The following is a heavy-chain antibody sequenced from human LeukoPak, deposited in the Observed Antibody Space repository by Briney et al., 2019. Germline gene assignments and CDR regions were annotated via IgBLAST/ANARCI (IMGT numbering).Heavy chain of an antibody. CDR1: GFTFSSYG. V-gene: IGHV3-33*08. CDR3: AREVRTRPPAPGMDV. CDR2: IWYDGSNK. J-gene: IGHJ6*02. D-gene: IGHD6-6*01. Sequence: PGGSLRLSCAASGFTFSSYGMHWVRQAPGKGLEWVAVIWYDGSNKYNADSVKGRFTISRDNSKNTLYLQMNSLRAEDTAVYYCAREVRTRPPAPGMDVWGQGTTVTVSS.